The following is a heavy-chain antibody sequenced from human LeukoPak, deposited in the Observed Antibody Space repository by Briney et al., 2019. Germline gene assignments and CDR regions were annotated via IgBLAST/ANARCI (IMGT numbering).Heavy chain of an antibody. D-gene: IGHD6-19*01. J-gene: IGHJ5*02. V-gene: IGHV1-69*06. CDR2: IIPIFGTA. Sequence: SVKVSCKASGCTFSSYAISWVRQAPGQGLEWMGGIIPIFGTANYAQKFQGRVTITADKSTSTAYMELSSLRSEDTAVYYCARDGGYSSELYWFDPWGQGTLVTVSS. CDR3: ARDGGYSSELYWFDP. CDR1: GCTFSSYA.